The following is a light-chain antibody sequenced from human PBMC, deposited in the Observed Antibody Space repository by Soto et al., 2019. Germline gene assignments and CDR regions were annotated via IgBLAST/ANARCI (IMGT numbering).Light chain of an antibody. CDR1: QSVSSY. Sequence: EIVLTQSPATLSLSPGERATLSCRASQSVSSYLAWYQQKPGQAPRLLIYDASNRATGIPARFSGSGSGTDFTLTSSRQEPEDFAVYYCQQRSNWPWTFGQGTKVEIK. J-gene: IGKJ1*01. V-gene: IGKV3-11*01. CDR3: QQRSNWPWT. CDR2: DAS.